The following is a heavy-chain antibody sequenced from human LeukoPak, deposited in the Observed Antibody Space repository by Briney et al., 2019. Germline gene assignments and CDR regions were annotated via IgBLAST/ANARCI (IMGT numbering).Heavy chain of an antibody. CDR2: IYYSGST. D-gene: IGHD3-16*01. V-gene: IGHV4-39*01. CDR1: GGSISSSGHY. CDR3: ARIRGLAWGYYYYMDV. J-gene: IGHJ6*03. Sequence: SETLSLTCTVSGGSISSSGHYWSWIRQPPGKGLEWIGSIYYSGSTYYNPSLKSRVTISVDTSKNQFSLKLSSVTAADTAVYYCARIRGLAWGYYYYMDVWGKGTTVTVSS.